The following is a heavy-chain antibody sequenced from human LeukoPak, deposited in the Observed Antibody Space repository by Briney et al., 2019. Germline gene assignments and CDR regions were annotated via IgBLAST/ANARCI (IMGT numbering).Heavy chain of an antibody. CDR3: ARDWLLRYSQGGLDY. D-gene: IGHD3-9*01. V-gene: IGHV1-2*02. Sequence: SVQVSCKASGYAFTDYYIHWVRQAPGQGLEWMGWINPKSGDTNYAEKFQGRVTMTRDTSITTAYMEVSSLRSGDTAVYYCARDWLLRYSQGGLDYWGQGTLVTVSS. CDR1: GYAFTDYY. CDR2: INPKSGDT. J-gene: IGHJ4*02.